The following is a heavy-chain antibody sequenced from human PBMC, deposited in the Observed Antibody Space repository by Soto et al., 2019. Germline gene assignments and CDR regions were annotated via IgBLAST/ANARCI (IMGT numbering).Heavy chain of an antibody. D-gene: IGHD6-13*01. CDR2: IFRGDSDT. CDR1: GYRFTSYW. J-gene: IGHJ6*04. V-gene: IGHV5-51*01. Sequence: GESLKISCQGSGYRFTSYWIGWVRQMPGEGLEGMGIIFRGDSDTGYSPSFQGQVTISADNSISPAYLQWSSLKDSDTAMYYCARFGLGHRRENRSWIPNYYYYRMYGWGKGTTVTVSS. CDR3: ARFGLGHRRENRSWIPNYYYYRMYG.